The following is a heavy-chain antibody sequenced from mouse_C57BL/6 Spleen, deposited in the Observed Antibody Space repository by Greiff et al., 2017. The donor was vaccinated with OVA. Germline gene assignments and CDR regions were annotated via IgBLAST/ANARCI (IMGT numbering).Heavy chain of an antibody. CDR3: ARPSYYDYAYFDY. V-gene: IGHV1-76*01. CDR2: IYPGSGNT. D-gene: IGHD2-4*01. J-gene: IGHJ2*01. Sequence: QVQLQQSGAELVRPGASVKLSCKASGYTFTDYYINWVKQRPGQGLEWIARIYPGSGNTYYNEKFKGKATLTAEKSSSTAYMQLSSLTSEDSAVYFCARPSYYDYAYFDYWGQGTTLTVSS. CDR1: GYTFTDYY.